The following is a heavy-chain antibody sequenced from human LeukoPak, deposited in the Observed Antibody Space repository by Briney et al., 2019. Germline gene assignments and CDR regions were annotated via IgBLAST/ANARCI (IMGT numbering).Heavy chain of an antibody. V-gene: IGHV3-30*02. J-gene: IGHJ3*02. D-gene: IGHD6-13*01. CDR2: IRYDGSNK. Sequence: GGSLRLSCAASGFTFSSYGMHWVRQAPGKGLEWVAFIRYDGSNKYYADSVKGRFTISRDNSKNTLYLQMNSLRAEDTAVYYCAKDFSSRRSWYLEDVDAFDIWGQGTMVTVSS. CDR1: GFTFSSYG. CDR3: AKDFSSRRSWYLEDVDAFDI.